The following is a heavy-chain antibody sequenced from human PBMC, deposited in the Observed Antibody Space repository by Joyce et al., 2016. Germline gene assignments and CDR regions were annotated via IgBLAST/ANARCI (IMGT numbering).Heavy chain of an antibody. CDR2: IFYTGST. V-gene: IGHV4-59*01. D-gene: IGHD6-13*01. Sequence: QVQLQESGPGLVKPSEPLSLTCTVSGDSIGTYYWNWIRQPPGKLLEWIGYIFYTGSTNYNPSLKSRVTMSVDMSKNQFSLNLNSVTAADTAVYYCARVGSSWSFGYWGQGTLVTVSS. CDR3: ARVGSSWSFGY. CDR1: GDSIGTYY. J-gene: IGHJ4*02.